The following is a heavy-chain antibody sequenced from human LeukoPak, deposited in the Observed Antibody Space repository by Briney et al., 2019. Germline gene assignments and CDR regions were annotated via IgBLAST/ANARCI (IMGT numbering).Heavy chain of an antibody. CDR1: GFTFSSYD. J-gene: IGHJ3*02. CDR3: ASEGATSNAFDI. Sequence: GGSLRLSCAASGFTFSSYDMHWVRQATGKGLEWVSAIGTAGDTYYPGSVKGRFTISRENAKNSLYLQMNSLRAGDTAVYYCASEGATSNAFDIWGQGTMVTVSS. D-gene: IGHD5-12*01. CDR2: IGTAGDT. V-gene: IGHV3-13*01.